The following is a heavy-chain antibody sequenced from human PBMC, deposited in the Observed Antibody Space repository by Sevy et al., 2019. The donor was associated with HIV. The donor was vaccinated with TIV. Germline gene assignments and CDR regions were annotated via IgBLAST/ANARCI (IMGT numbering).Heavy chain of an antibody. CDR1: GYTFTTYG. CDR2: ISSFNGDT. J-gene: IGHJ4*02. D-gene: IGHD2-15*01. CDR3: ARAHCSGGRCYSLAY. Sequence: ASVKVSCKASGYTFTTYGITWVRQAHGQGLEWMGWISSFNGDTNYAQKLQGRVTMTTDTSTSTAYMELRSLRSDDTAVYYCARAHCSGGRCYSLAYWGQGTLVTVSS. V-gene: IGHV1-18*01.